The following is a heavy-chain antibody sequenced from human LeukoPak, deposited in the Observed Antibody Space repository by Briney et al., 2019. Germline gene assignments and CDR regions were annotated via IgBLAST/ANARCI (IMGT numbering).Heavy chain of an antibody. CDR2: IYYSGST. J-gene: IGHJ1*01. D-gene: IGHD6-19*01. CDR1: GGSINTYF. Sequence: SETLSLTCTVSGGSINTYFWSWIRQPPGKGLEWIGYIYYSGSTNYNPSLKSRVTISVDTSKNKFSLKLSSVILADKAVYYCARGFTGGWYGDFQHWGQGTLVTVSS. CDR3: ARGFTGGWYGDFQH. V-gene: IGHV4-59*01.